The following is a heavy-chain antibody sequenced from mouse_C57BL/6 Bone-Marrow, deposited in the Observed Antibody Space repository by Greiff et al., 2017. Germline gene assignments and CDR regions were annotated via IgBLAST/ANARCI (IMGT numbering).Heavy chain of an antibody. V-gene: IGHV1-19*01. CDR2: INPYNGGT. J-gene: IGHJ2*01. CDR1: GYTFTDYY. Sequence: VQLKQSGPVLVKPGASVKMSCKASGYTFTDYYMNWVKQSHGKSLEWIGVINPYNGGTSYNQKFKGKATLTVDKSSSTAYMELNSLTSEDSAVFYCARSSTTVVPFGYWGQGTTLTVSS. CDR3: ARSSTTVVPFGY. D-gene: IGHD1-1*01.